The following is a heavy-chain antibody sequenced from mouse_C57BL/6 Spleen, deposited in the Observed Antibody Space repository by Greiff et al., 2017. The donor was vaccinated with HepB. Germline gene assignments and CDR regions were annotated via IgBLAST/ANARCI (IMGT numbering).Heavy chain of an antibody. CDR3: ARKDGSSQGYFDV. CDR1: GYAFSSYW. V-gene: IGHV1-80*01. CDR2: IYPGDGDT. Sequence: VQLQQSGAELVKPGASVKISCKASGYAFSSYWMNWVKQRPGKGLEWIGQIYPGDGDTNYNGKFKGKATLTADKSSSTAYMQRSSLTSEDSAVYFCARKDGSSQGYFDVWGTGTTVTVSS. J-gene: IGHJ1*03. D-gene: IGHD1-1*01.